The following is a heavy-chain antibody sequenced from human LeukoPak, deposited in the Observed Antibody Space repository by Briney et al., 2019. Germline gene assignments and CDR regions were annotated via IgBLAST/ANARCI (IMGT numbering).Heavy chain of an antibody. CDR2: ISRRSRHV. D-gene: IGHD3-10*01. CDR1: GFTFSDYS. Sequence: PGGSLRLSCAASGFTFSDYSMNWVRQAPGKGLEWVSSISRRSRHVYYAGSVKGRFTISRDDARNSLYLQMNSLRAEDMDVYFCVRDLLGSGSTTAYLYHWGQGTLVTVSS. CDR3: VRDLLGSGSTTAYLYH. J-gene: IGHJ1*01. V-gene: IGHV3-21*01.